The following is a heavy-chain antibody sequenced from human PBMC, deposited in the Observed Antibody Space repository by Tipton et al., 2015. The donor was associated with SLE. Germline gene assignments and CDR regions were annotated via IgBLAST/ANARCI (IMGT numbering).Heavy chain of an antibody. J-gene: IGHJ4*02. V-gene: IGHV4-59*01. CDR2: IYYGGTT. CDR3: ATTIFRGGEVDY. CDR1: GGSITSYY. Sequence: LRLSCSVSGGSITSYYWSWIRQTPGKGLEWIGYIYYGGTTNFNPSLKSRVTISVDTSKNQVSLKLNSVTAADTAVYYCATTIFRGGEVDYWGQGTLVTVSS. D-gene: IGHD3-3*01.